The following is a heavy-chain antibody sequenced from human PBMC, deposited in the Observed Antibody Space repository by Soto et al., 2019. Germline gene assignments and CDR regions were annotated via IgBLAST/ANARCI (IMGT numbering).Heavy chain of an antibody. V-gene: IGHV3-23*01. CDR1: GFTFSSYS. J-gene: IGHJ4*02. CDR2: IIGSGGST. D-gene: IGHD3-3*01. CDR3: AKDRRITIFGVDASNDY. Sequence: GCSLRLSCSASGFTFSSYSMSLVRQAPGNVLECVSAIIGSGGSTYYADSVKGRFNISRDNTKNTLYLQMNSLRAEDTAVYYRAKDRRITIFGVDASNDYWGQGTLVTVS.